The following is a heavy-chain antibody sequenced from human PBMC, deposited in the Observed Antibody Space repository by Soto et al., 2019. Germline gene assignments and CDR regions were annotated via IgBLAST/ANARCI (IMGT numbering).Heavy chain of an antibody. Sequence: QVQLVQSGTEVKKPGSSVKVFCKASGGTFISYSISWVRQAPGQGLEWMGRIIPRLDIANHAQKFQGRVTITADKSTSTTYMELSSLRSEDTAVYYCARGGISGTTDYYGMDVWGQGTTVTVSS. CDR3: ARGGISGTTDYYGMDV. CDR2: IIPRLDIA. CDR1: GGTFISYS. V-gene: IGHV1-69*02. J-gene: IGHJ6*02. D-gene: IGHD1-20*01.